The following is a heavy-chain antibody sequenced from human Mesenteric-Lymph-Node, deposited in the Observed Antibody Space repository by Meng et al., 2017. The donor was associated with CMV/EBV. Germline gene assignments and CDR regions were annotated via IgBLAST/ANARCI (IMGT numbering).Heavy chain of an antibody. J-gene: IGHJ5*02. CDR2: INPSRNTT. CDR3: ARWGYCSGGSCRGWFDP. V-gene: IGHV1-46*01. Sequence: YTFTSYYMHWVRQAPGQGLEWMGVINPSRNTTSYAQSFQGRVTMTRDTSTSTVYMELSSLRSEDTAMYYCARWGYCSGGSCRGWFDPWGQGTLVTVSS. D-gene: IGHD2-15*01. CDR1: YTFTSYY.